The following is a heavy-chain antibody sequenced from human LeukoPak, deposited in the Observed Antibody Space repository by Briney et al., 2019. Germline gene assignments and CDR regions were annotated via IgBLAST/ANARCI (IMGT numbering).Heavy chain of an antibody. V-gene: IGHV1-18*01. J-gene: IGHJ6*03. CDR1: GYTFTSYG. Sequence: ASVKVSCKASGYTFTSYGISWVRQAPGQGLEWMGWISAYNGNTNYAQKLQGRVTMTTDTSTSTAYMELRSLRSDDTAVYYCARGKTTVKRTQQYYYYYMDVWGKGTTVTVSS. D-gene: IGHD4-17*01. CDR3: ARGKTTVKRTQQYYYYYMDV. CDR2: ISAYNGNT.